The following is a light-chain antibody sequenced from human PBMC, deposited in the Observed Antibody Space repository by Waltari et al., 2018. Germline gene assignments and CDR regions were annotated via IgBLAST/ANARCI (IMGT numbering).Light chain of an antibody. V-gene: IGLV3-25*03. CDR3: QSADSSGTPVI. CDR1: TLPKQY. CDR2: KDS. J-gene: IGLJ2*01. Sequence: SFELTQPPSVSVSPGQTASITCSGNTLPKQYAYWYQQKPGQAPVLIMYKDSERPSGIPERFSGSSSETTVTLTISGVQAEDEADYYCQSADSSGTPVIFGGGTKLTVL.